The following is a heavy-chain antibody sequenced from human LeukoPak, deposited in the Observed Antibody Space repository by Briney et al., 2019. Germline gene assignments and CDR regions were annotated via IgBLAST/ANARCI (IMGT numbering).Heavy chain of an antibody. D-gene: IGHD2-2*01. V-gene: IGHV3-33*06. CDR1: GFTFSHYA. Sequence: GGSLRLSCAASGFTFSHYAMHWVRQAPGKGLEGVAVIWYDGSHDTYTDSVKGRFTVSRDNFKNALHLQMNSLRVEDTAVYYCAKEGDYCSSSGCHKRGIDYWGQGTLVTVSS. J-gene: IGHJ4*02. CDR3: AKEGDYCSSSGCHKRGIDY. CDR2: IWYDGSHD.